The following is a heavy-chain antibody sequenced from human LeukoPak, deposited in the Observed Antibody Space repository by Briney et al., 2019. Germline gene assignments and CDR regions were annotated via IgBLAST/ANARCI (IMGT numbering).Heavy chain of an antibody. CDR2: ISSSSSTI. J-gene: IGHJ5*02. V-gene: IGHV3-48*01. Sequence: GGSLRLSCAASGFTFSSYSMNWVRQAPGKGLEWVSYISSSSSTIYYADSVKGRFTISRDNSRNTVYLQMDSLRAEDTAVYYCARAAGVRNWFDPWGQGTLVTVSS. CDR1: GFTFSSYS. CDR3: ARAAGVRNWFDP.